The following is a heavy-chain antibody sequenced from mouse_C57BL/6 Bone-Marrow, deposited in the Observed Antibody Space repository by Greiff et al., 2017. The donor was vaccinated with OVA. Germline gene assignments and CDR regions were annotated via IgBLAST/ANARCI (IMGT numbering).Heavy chain of an antibody. J-gene: IGHJ1*03. V-gene: IGHV1-82*01. CDR3: ARRVLRPYWYFDV. Sequence: VQLQESGPELVKPGASVKISCKASGYAFSNSWMNWVKQRPGKGLEWIGRIYPGDGDTNYNGKFKGKATLTADNSSNTAYMQLSSLTSEDSAVYFCARRVLRPYWYFDVWGTGTTVTVSS. D-gene: IGHD1-2*01. CDR1: GYAFSNSW. CDR2: IYPGDGDT.